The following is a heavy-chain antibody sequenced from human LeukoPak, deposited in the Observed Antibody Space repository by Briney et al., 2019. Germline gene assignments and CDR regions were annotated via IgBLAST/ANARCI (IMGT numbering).Heavy chain of an antibody. D-gene: IGHD3-3*01. CDR3: ARDSSPYDFWSGYLPYYYGMDV. CDR1: GGSISSYY. V-gene: IGHV4-59*01. Sequence: PSETLSLTRTVSGGSISSYYWSWIRQPPGKGLEWIGYIYYSGSTNYNPSLKSRVTISVDTSKNQFSLKLSSVTAADTAVYYCARDSSPYDFWSGYLPYYYGMDVWGQGTTVTVSS. J-gene: IGHJ6*02. CDR2: IYYSGST.